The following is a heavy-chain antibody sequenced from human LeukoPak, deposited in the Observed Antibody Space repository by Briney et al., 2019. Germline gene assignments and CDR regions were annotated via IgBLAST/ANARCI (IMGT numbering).Heavy chain of an antibody. Sequence: PGGSLRLSCTASGFTFGDYAMSWVRQAPGKGLEWVGFIRSKAYGETTEYAASVKGRFTISRDDSKSIAYLQMNSLKTEDTAVYYCTRLPDPQWLNDYWGQGTLVTVSS. D-gene: IGHD6-19*01. CDR3: TRLPDPQWLNDY. CDR1: GFTFGDYA. CDR2: IRSKAYGETT. V-gene: IGHV3-49*04. J-gene: IGHJ4*02.